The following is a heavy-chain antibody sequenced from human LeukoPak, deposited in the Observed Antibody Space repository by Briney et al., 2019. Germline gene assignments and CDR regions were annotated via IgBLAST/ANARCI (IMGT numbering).Heavy chain of an antibody. D-gene: IGHD3-3*01. CDR2: IYYSGST. CDR3: ARVGDLRDAFDI. CDR1: GGSISSYY. V-gene: IGHV4-59*01. J-gene: IGHJ3*02. Sequence: SETLSLTCTVSGGSISSYYWSWIRQPPGKGLEWIGYIYYSGSTNYNPSLKSRVTISVDTSKSQFSLKLSSVTAADTAVYYCARVGDLRDAFDIWGQGTMVTVSS.